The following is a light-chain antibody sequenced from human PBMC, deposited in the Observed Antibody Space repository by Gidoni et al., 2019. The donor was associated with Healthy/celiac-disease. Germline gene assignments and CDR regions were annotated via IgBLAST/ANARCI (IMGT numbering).Light chain of an antibody. CDR2: AAS. J-gene: IGKJ1*01. CDR1: QSISSY. Sequence: DIQMTQSPSSLSAAVGDRVPITCRASQSISSYLNWYQQKPGKAPKLLIYAASSLQSGVPSRFSGSGSGTDFTLTISSLQPEDFATYYCQQSYRTPRTFGQGTKVEIK. CDR3: QQSYRTPRT. V-gene: IGKV1-39*01.